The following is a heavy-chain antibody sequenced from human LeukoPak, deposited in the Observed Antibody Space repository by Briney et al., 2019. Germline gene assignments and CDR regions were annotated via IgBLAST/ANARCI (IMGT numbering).Heavy chain of an antibody. J-gene: IGHJ4*02. D-gene: IGHD3-10*01. CDR2: IYYSGST. V-gene: IGHV4-39*01. CDR3: ARQWFGESYFDY. CDR1: GGSISSSSYY. Sequence: PSETLSLTCTVSGGSISSSSYYWGWIRQPPGKGLEWIGSIYYSGSTYYNPSLRSRVTISVDTSKNQFSLKLSSVTAADTAVYCCARQWFGESYFDYWGQGTLVTVSS.